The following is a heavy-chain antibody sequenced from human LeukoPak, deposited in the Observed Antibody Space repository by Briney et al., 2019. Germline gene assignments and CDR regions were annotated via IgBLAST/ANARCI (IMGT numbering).Heavy chain of an antibody. D-gene: IGHD1-1*01. V-gene: IGHV3-13*01. Sequence: GGSLRLSCAASGFTFSGFDMLGVRQPTGQGLEWVSTIGTASDTYYPGSVAGRFTLSRDNAKNSLYLQMNSLTAGDTAVYYCARGPPRGKYYYMDVWGKGTTVTVSS. CDR1: GFTFSGFD. J-gene: IGHJ6*03. CDR3: ARGPPRGKYYYMDV. CDR2: IGTASDT.